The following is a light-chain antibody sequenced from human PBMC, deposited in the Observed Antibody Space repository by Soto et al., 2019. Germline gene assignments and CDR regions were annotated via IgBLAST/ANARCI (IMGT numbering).Light chain of an antibody. CDR3: QKYNSAPLT. J-gene: IGKJ4*01. V-gene: IGKV1-27*01. CDR1: LPISNY. Sequence: DIQMTQSPSSLSASVGDRVTITCRASLPISNYLAWYQQKPGKIPSLLSYGASTWDAGIPARFSGSGSGTDFTPTISSLQPEDVAAYYCQKYNSAPLTFGGGTKVDIK. CDR2: GAS.